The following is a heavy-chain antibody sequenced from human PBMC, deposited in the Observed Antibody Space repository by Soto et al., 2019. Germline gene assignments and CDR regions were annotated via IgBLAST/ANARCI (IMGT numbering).Heavy chain of an antibody. J-gene: IGHJ3*02. Sequence: QVQLVESGGGVVQPGRSLRLSCAASGFTFSSYGIHWVRQAPGKGLEWVAVIWYDGSNKYYADSVKGRFTISRDNSKNTLYLQMNSLRAEDTAVYYCARIYDFWSGYRKRHDAFDIWAKGQWSPSLQ. CDR1: GFTFSSYG. D-gene: IGHD3-3*01. CDR3: ARIYDFWSGYRKRHDAFDI. V-gene: IGHV3-33*01. CDR2: IWYDGSNK.